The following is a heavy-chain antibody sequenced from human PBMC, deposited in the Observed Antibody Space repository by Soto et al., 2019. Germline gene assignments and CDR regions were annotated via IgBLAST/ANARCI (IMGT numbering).Heavy chain of an antibody. CDR2: IYPGDSDT. Sequence: PGESLKISCKGSGYTFTSYWIAWVRQMPGKGLEWMGIIYPGDSDTRYSPSFQGQVTISADRSISTAYLQWSTLKASDTAIYYCARQNRYCERPTCCDYYYGLDVWGQGTTVTVSS. V-gene: IGHV5-51*01. CDR3: ARQNRYCERPTCCDYYYGLDV. CDR1: GYTFTSYW. D-gene: IGHD2-15*01. J-gene: IGHJ6*02.